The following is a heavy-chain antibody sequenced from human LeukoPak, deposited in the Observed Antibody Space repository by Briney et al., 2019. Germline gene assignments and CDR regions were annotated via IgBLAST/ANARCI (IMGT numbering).Heavy chain of an antibody. CDR2: ISASGTDT. CDR3: AKDQTAAVGQLDY. Sequence: GGSLRLSCTASGLSFSNYAMTWVRQAPGKGLEWASVISASGTDTYYADSVKGRFTISGDNSQNTLYLHMNSLRAEDTAVYYCAKDQTAAVGQLDYWGQGTVVTVSS. CDR1: GLSFSNYA. D-gene: IGHD6-13*01. V-gene: IGHV3-23*01. J-gene: IGHJ4*02.